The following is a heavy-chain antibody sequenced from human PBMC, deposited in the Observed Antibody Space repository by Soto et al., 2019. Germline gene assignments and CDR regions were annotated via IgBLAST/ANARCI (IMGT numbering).Heavy chain of an antibody. CDR2: MKPNRGNT. V-gene: IGHV1-8*01. CDR3: ARAAYDYYPPFDY. CDR1: GYTFTSHD. D-gene: IGHD5-12*01. J-gene: IGHJ4*02. Sequence: QVQLVQSGAEVKKSGASVKVSCKASGYTFTSHDINWVRQATGKGLEWMGWMKPNRGNTGSAQKYQGRATMTSNTTTSTAYSELSSLRSEETDVDYCARAAYDYYPPFDYWGQGTLVTVSS.